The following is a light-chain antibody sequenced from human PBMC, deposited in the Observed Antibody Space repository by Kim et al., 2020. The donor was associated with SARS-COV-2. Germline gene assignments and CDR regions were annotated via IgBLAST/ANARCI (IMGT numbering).Light chain of an antibody. CDR1: QTVLYNSNNKNY. CDR3: KQYYTTPDS. Sequence: DIVMTQSPDSLAVSLGERATLNCKSSQTVLYNSNNKNYLAWYQQTPGQAPKLLIYWASIRESGVSDRFSGSGSETDFTLTISSLQAEDVAVYYCKQYYTTPDSFGQGTKLEI. J-gene: IGKJ2*03. V-gene: IGKV4-1*01. CDR2: WAS.